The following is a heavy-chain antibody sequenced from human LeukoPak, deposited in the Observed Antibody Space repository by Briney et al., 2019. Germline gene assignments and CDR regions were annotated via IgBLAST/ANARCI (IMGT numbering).Heavy chain of an antibody. CDR3: ARGRGGYYDSSGYYDWFDP. D-gene: IGHD3-22*01. CDR1: GGSISSYY. Sequence: PSETLSLTCTVSGGSISSYYWSWIRQPPGKGLEWIGYIYYSGSTNYNPSLKSRVTISVDTSKNQFSLKLSSVTAADTAVYYCARGRGGYYDSSGYYDWFDPWGQRTLVTVSS. CDR2: IYYSGST. J-gene: IGHJ5*02. V-gene: IGHV4-59*12.